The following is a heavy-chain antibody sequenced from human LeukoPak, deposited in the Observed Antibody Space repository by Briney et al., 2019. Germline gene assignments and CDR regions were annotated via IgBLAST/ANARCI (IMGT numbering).Heavy chain of an antibody. CDR1: GFTFSGSA. V-gene: IGHV3-73*01. CDR3: TRHTVVPAAISYYYYYMDV. CDR2: FRSKANSYAT. J-gene: IGHJ6*03. Sequence: PGGSLRLSCAASGFTFSGSAMHWVRQASGKGLEWVGRFRSKANSYATAYAASVKGRFTISRDDSKNTAYLQMNSLKTEDTAVYYCTRHTVVPAAISYYYYYMDVWGKGTTVTVSS. D-gene: IGHD2-2*01.